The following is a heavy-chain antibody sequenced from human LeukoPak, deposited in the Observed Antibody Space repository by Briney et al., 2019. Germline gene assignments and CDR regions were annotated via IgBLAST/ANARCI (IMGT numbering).Heavy chain of an antibody. CDR2: INWNGGST. D-gene: IGHD1-26*01. Sequence: GGSLRLSCGASGFTFSSYGMHWVRQAPGKGLEWVSGINWNGGSTGYADSVKGRFTISRDNAKNSLYLQMNSLRAEDTALYYCAREGWELLAFDYWGQGTLVTVSS. V-gene: IGHV3-20*04. CDR1: GFTFSSYG. J-gene: IGHJ4*02. CDR3: AREGWELLAFDY.